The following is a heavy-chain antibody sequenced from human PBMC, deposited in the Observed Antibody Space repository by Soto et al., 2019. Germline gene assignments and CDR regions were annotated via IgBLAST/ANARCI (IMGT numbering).Heavy chain of an antibody. CDR1: GFTFSSYG. CDR3: ATQYYYDSSGYYYDYYYYYGMDV. J-gene: IGHJ6*02. D-gene: IGHD3-22*01. V-gene: IGHV3-33*01. Sequence: PGGSLRLSCAASGFTFSSYGMHWVRQAPGKGLEWVAVIWYDGSNKYYADSVKGRFTISRDNSKNTLYLQMNSLRAEDTAVYYCATQYYYDSSGYYYDYYYYYGMDVWGQGTTVTVSS. CDR2: IWYDGSNK.